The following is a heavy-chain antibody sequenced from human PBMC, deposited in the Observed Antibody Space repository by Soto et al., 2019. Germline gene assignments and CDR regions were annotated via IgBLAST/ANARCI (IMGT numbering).Heavy chain of an antibody. CDR3: ATGSFTSTGGRIGYHYNAMDV. CDR1: GGTFSSHS. CDR2: IIPIFGPA. J-gene: IGHJ6*02. V-gene: IGHV1-69*13. D-gene: IGHD1-1*01. Sequence: SVKVSCKSSGGTFSSHSINWVRQAPGQGLEWMGGIIPIFGPANFAKNFQGRVTITADESTTTAYMELSSLTSEDAAVYYCATGSFTSTGGRIGYHYNAMDVWGQGTTVTVSS.